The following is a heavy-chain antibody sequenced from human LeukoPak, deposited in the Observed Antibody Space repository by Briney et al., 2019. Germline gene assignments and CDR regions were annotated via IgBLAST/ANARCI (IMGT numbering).Heavy chain of an antibody. Sequence: GRSLRLSCAASGFTFSSYAMSWVRQAPGKGLEWVSAISGSGGSTYYADSVKGRFTISRDNSKSTLYLQMNSLRAEDTAVYYCAKEVGWLVLSDYWGQGTLVTVSS. CDR3: AKEVGWLVLSDY. CDR1: GFTFSSYA. D-gene: IGHD6-19*01. V-gene: IGHV3-23*01. J-gene: IGHJ4*02. CDR2: ISGSGGST.